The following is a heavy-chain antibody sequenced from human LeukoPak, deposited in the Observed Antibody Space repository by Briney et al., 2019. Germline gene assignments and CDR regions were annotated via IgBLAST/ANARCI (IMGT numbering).Heavy chain of an antibody. CDR2: INPNSGGT. V-gene: IGHV1-2*02. D-gene: IGHD3-22*01. J-gene: IGHJ4*02. Sequence: GASVNVSCKASGYTFTGYYMHWVRQAPGQVLEWMGWINPNSGGTNYAQKFQGRVTMTRDTSISTAYMELSRLRSDDTAVYYCARVDSSGYYLAFDYWGQGTLVTVSS. CDR3: ARVDSSGYYLAFDY. CDR1: GYTFTGYY.